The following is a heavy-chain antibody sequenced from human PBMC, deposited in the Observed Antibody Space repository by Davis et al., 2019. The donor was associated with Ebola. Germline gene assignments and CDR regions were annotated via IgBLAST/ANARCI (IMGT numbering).Heavy chain of an antibody. V-gene: IGHV4-34*01. D-gene: IGHD1-1*01. CDR2: INHSGST. J-gene: IGHJ5*02. Sequence: SETLSLTCAVYGGSFSGYYWSWIRQPPGKGLEWIGEINHSGSTNYNPSLKSRVTISVDTSKNQFSLKLSSVTAADTAVYYCARGVGYGGFDPWGQGTLVTISS. CDR1: GGSFSGYY. CDR3: ARGVGYGGFDP.